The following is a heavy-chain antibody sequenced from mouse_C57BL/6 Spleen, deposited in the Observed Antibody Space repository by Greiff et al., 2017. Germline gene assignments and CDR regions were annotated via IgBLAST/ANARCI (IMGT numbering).Heavy chain of an antibody. CDR1: GYTFTDHT. CDR2: IYPRDGST. Sequence: VKLVESDAELVKPGASVKISCKVSGYTFTDHTIHWMKQRPEQGLEWIGYIYPRDGSTKYNEKFKGKATLTADKSSSTAYMQLNSLTSEDSAVYFCARSHYYGSLYYAMDYWGQGTSVTVSS. J-gene: IGHJ4*01. D-gene: IGHD1-1*01. V-gene: IGHV1-78*01. CDR3: ARSHYYGSLYYAMDY.